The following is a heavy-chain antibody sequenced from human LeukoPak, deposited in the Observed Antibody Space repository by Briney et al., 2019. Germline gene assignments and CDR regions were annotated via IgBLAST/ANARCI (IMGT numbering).Heavy chain of an antibody. CDR1: GFTSSSYA. V-gene: IGHV3-30*04. CDR3: ARDPVLRFLEWLYPFDYGMEV. CDR2: ISYDGSNK. J-gene: IGHJ6*02. Sequence: GGSLRLSCAASGFTSSSYAMHWVRQAPGKGLEWVAVISYDGSNKYYADSVKGRFTISRDNSKNTLYLQMNSLRAEDTAVYYCARDPVLRFLEWLYPFDYGMEVWGQGTTVTVSS. D-gene: IGHD3-3*01.